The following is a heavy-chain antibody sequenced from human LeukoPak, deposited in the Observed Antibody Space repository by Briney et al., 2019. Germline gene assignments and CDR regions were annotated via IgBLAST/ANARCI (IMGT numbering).Heavy chain of an antibody. CDR2: MNPNSGNT. CDR3: ARERYYDSSGYYPLDY. CDR1: GYTFTSYD. D-gene: IGHD3-22*01. J-gene: IGHJ4*02. Sequence: ASVKVSCKASGYTFTSYDINWVRQATGQGLEWMGWMNPNSGNTGYAQKFQGRVTMTRNTSISTAYMELSSLRSEDTAVYYCARERYYDSSGYYPLDYWGQRTLVTVSS. V-gene: IGHV1-8*01.